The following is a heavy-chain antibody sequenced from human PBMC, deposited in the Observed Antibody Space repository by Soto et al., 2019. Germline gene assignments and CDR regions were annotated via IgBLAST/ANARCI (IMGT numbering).Heavy chain of an antibody. CDR2: IYYSGST. J-gene: IGHJ4*02. V-gene: IGHV4-31*03. CDR3: ARRSRSGYDVGDYYFDY. Sequence: QVQLQESGPGLVKPSQTLSLTCTVSGGSISSGGYYWSWIRQHPGKGLEWIGYIYYSGSTYYNPSLKSRVTISVDTSKNQFSLKLSSVTAADTAVYYCARRSRSGYDVGDYYFDYWGQGTLVTVSS. D-gene: IGHD5-12*01. CDR1: GGSISSGGYY.